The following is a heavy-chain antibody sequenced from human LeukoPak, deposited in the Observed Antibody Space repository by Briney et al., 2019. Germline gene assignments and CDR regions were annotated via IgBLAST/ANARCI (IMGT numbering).Heavy chain of an antibody. CDR1: GYTFTGYY. J-gene: IGHJ5*02. V-gene: IGHV1-2*02. CDR3: ARALYYYDSSGTRYNWFDP. D-gene: IGHD3-22*01. Sequence: EASVKVSCKASGYTFTGYYMHWVRQAPGQGLEWMGWINPNSGGTNYAQKFQGRVTMTRDTSISTAYMELSRLRSDDTAVYYCARALYYYDSSGTRYNWFDPWGQGTLVTVSS. CDR2: INPNSGGT.